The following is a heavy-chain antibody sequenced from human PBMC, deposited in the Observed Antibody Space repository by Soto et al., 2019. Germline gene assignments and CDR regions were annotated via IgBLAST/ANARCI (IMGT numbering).Heavy chain of an antibody. CDR3: ARAFDSYSSSSDYFDY. Sequence: GGSLRLSCAASGFTFSSYGMHWVRQAPGKGLEWVAVIWYDGSNKYYADSVKGRFTISRDNSKNTLYLQMNSLRAEDTAVYYCARAFDSYSSSSDYFDYWGQGTLVTVSS. D-gene: IGHD6-6*01. CDR1: GFTFSSYG. J-gene: IGHJ4*02. V-gene: IGHV3-33*01. CDR2: IWYDGSNK.